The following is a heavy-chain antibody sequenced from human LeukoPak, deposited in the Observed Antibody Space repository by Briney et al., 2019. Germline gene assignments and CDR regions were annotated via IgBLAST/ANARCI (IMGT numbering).Heavy chain of an antibody. V-gene: IGHV1-18*01. Sequence: ASVKVSCKAPGYTFTSYGISWVRQAPGQGLEWMGWISAYNGNTNYAQKLQGRVTMTTDTSTSTAYMELRSLRSDDTAVYYCARDPSGYSSSWYYYWGQGTLVTVSS. CDR2: ISAYNGNT. CDR1: GYTFTSYG. CDR3: ARDPSGYSSSWYYY. J-gene: IGHJ4*02. D-gene: IGHD6-13*01.